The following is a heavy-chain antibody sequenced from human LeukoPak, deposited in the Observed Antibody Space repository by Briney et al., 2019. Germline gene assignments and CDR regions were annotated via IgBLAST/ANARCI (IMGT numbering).Heavy chain of an antibody. CDR2: INHSGNT. Sequence: SETLSLTCAVYGGSFSGYHWSWIRQPPGKGLEWIGEINHSGNTNYNPSLKSRVTISVDTSKNQFSLRLRSVTAADTAVYYCARATGYMIEDYFDYWGQGTLVTVSS. CDR3: ARATGYMIEDYFDY. V-gene: IGHV4-34*01. J-gene: IGHJ4*02. D-gene: IGHD3-22*01. CDR1: GGSFSGYH.